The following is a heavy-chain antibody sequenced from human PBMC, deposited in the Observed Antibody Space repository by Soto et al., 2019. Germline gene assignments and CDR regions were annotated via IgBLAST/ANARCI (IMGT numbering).Heavy chain of an antibody. Sequence: EVQLVETGGGLIQPGGSLRLSCVASGFSVTSNYMTWVRQAPGKGPEWVSVMYSNGHTYYADSAEGRCTISRDRSSNTLYLQMTSLRREDTDVYYCAREAGSPVTYHYSYGMDVWGQGTTVTVSS. CDR3: AREAGSPVTYHYSYGMDV. CDR1: GFSVTSNY. J-gene: IGHJ6*02. D-gene: IGHD4-17*01. V-gene: IGHV3-53*05. CDR2: MYSNGHT.